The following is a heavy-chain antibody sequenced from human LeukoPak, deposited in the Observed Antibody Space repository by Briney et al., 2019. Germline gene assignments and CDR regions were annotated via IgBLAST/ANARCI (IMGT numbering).Heavy chain of an antibody. D-gene: IGHD3-10*01. Sequence: GGSLRLSCVVSGFSFEHYGMHWVRQAPGKGLEWLSLISSFGDDASYADSVKGRFTISRDNSKNTLYLQMNSLRAEDTAVYYCAKVQGSGSYGMDVWGQGTTVTVSS. CDR1: GFSFEHYG. CDR2: ISSFGDDA. J-gene: IGHJ6*02. V-gene: IGHV3-23*01. CDR3: AKVQGSGSYGMDV.